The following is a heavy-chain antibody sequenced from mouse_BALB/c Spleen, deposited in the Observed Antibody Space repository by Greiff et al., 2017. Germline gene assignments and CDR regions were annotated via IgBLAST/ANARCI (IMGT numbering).Heavy chain of an antibody. D-gene: IGHD2-4*01. CDR2: INPYNDGT. Sequence: VQLQQSGPELVKPGASVKMSCKASGYTFTSYVMHWVKQKPGQGLEWIGYINPYNDGTKYNEKFKGKATLTSDKSSSTAYMELSSLTSEDSAVYYCAREITEFCFAYWGQGTLVTVSA. CDR1: GYTFTSYV. V-gene: IGHV1-14*01. J-gene: IGHJ3*01. CDR3: AREITEFCFAY.